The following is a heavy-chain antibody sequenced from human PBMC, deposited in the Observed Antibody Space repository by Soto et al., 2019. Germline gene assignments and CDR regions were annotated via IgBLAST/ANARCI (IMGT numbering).Heavy chain of an antibody. CDR1: GFTFSSYA. Sequence: PGGSLRLSCSASGFTFSSYAMHWVRQAPGKGLEYVSAISSNGGSTYYADSVKGRFTISRDNSKNTLYLQMSSLRAEDTAVYYCVKDLHSSGWYRPGGYWGQGTLVTVSS. D-gene: IGHD6-19*01. CDR3: VKDLHSSGWYRPGGY. J-gene: IGHJ4*02. V-gene: IGHV3-64D*08. CDR2: ISSNGGST.